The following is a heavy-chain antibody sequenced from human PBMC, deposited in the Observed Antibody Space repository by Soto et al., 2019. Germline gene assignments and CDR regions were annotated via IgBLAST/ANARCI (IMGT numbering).Heavy chain of an antibody. CDR3: ARAEGKLGDAFDI. V-gene: IGHV3-7*01. Sequence: GGSLRLSCAASGFTFSSYWMSWVRQAPGKGLEWVANIKQGGSEKYYVDSVKGRFTISRDNAKNSLYLQMNSLRAEDTAVYYCARAEGKLGDAFDIWGQGTMVTVSS. J-gene: IGHJ3*02. CDR2: IKQGGSEK. CDR1: GFTFSSYW. D-gene: IGHD3-10*01.